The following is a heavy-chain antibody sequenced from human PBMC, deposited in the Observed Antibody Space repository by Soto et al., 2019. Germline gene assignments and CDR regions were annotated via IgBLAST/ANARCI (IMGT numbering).Heavy chain of an antibody. V-gene: IGHV3-23*01. J-gene: IGHJ4*02. D-gene: IGHD3-22*01. CDR3: AKDPTSYDSSAQFDS. CDR2: VSASGLNT. CDR1: GFTFSTYA. Sequence: PGGSLRLSCAASGFTFSTYAMAWVRQAPGKGLEWVSGVSASGLNTDYADPVKGRFYISRDNSNNTLYLQMNSLRAEDTAVYYCAKDPTSYDSSAQFDSWGQGTLVTVSS.